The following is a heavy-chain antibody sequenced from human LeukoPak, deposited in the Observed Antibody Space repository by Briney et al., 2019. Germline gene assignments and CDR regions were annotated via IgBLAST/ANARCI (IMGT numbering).Heavy chain of an antibody. CDR1: GGSFSGYY. V-gene: IGHV4-34*01. J-gene: IGHJ6*02. CDR2: INHSGST. Sequence: SETLSLTCAVYGGSFSGYYWSWIRQPPGKGLEWIGEINHSGSTNYNPSLKSRVTISVDTSKNQFSLKLSSVTAADTAVYYCARVRAYYYYGMDVWGQGTTVTVSS. CDR3: ARVRAYYYYGMDV.